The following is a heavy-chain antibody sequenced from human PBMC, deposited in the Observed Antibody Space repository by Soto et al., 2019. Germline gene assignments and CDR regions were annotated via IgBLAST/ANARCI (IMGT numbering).Heavy chain of an antibody. V-gene: IGHV3-23*01. Sequence: GGSLRLSCAASGFTFSSYALGWVRQAPGRGLECVSAISGSGVSTFYADSVKGRFTISRDTSKNTLYLQMNTLTAEDTAVYFCAKDHRIWGRLVEYMDVWGQGTTVTVSS. D-gene: IGHD3-10*01. CDR2: ISGSGVST. CDR3: AKDHRIWGRLVEYMDV. J-gene: IGHJ6*02. CDR1: GFTFSSYA.